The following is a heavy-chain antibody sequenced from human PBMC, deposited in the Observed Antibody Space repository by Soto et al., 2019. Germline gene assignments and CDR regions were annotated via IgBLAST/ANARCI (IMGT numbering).Heavy chain of an antibody. CDR1: GYTFTTFW. CDR3: ARLSHLYGDYDGAFDI. Sequence: PGESLKISCKGSGYTFTTFWIGWVRQLPGKGLEWMGIIYPGDSDTRYSPSFRGQVTISADKSITTVYLQWSSLKASDTAMYYCARLSHLYGDYDGAFDIWGQGTMVTV. CDR2: IYPGDSDT. D-gene: IGHD4-17*01. V-gene: IGHV5-51*01. J-gene: IGHJ3*02.